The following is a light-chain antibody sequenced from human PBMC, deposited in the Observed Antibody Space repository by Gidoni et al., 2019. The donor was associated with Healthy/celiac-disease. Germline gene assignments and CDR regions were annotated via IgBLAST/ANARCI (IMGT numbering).Light chain of an antibody. V-gene: IGKV3-15*01. J-gene: IGKJ4*01. CDR3: QQYNNWPPLT. CDR1: QSVSSN. CDR2: GAS. Sequence: ELVMTPSPATLSVSPGERATLSCRASQSVSSNLAWYQQNPGQAPRLLIYGASTRATGIPARVSGSGSGTEFTLTISSLQSEDFAVYYCQQYNNWPPLTFGGGTKVEIK.